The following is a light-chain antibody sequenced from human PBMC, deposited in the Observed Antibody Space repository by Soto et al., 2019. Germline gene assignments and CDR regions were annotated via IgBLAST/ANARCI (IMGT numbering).Light chain of an antibody. CDR2: AVS. Sequence: QSALTQPASVSGSPGQSITISCTGTSSDVGNYDYVSWYQQYPGKAPKLMIYAVSRRPSGVSNRFSGSKSGNTASQTISGLPAEDEAAYYCTSSTPISTDAFGTGTKVTVL. CDR1: SSDVGNYDY. J-gene: IGLJ1*01. CDR3: TSSTPISTDA. V-gene: IGLV2-14*03.